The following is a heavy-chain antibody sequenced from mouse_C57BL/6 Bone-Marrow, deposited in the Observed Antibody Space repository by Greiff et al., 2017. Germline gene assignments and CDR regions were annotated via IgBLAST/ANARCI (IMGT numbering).Heavy chain of an antibody. CDR3: ARRYDYEGYFDY. CDR2: ISSGSSTI. V-gene: IGHV5-17*01. CDR1: GFTFSDYG. J-gene: IGHJ2*01. Sequence: EVKLMESGGGLVKPGGSLKLSCAASGFTFSDYGMHWVRQAPEKGLEWVAYISSGSSTIYYADTVKGRFTISRDNAKNTLFLQMTSLRSEDTAMYYCARRYDYEGYFDYWGQGTTLTVSS. D-gene: IGHD2-4*01.